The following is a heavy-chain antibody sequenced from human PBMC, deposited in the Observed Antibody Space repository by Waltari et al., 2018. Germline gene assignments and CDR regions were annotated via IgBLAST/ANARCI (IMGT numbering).Heavy chain of an antibody. J-gene: IGHJ4*02. CDR3: ARDSGSYRFDY. CDR2: IGGSCNII. V-gene: IGHV3-11*04. D-gene: IGHD1-26*01. CDR1: GFTFRDYH. Sequence: QVQLVESGGGLVKPGGSLRLPCAASGFTFRDYHMTWLRQAPGGGLEWVSCIGGSCNIIYYSDSVKGRFHISRDNAKNSMYLQMNSLSAEDTAVYYCARDSGSYRFDYWGQGTLVTVSS.